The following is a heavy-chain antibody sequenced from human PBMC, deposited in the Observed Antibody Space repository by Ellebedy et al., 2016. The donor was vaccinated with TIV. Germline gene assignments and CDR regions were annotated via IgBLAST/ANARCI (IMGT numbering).Heavy chain of an antibody. CDR3: ANAVIVATLDAFDI. Sequence: GESLKISCTASGFTFTPYAMNWVRQAPGKGLEWISYISGSSITLYYSDSVKGRFTISRDNSENTLYLQMNSLRAEDTAMYHCANAVIVATLDAFDIWGQGTMVIVSS. V-gene: IGHV3-48*01. D-gene: IGHD3-22*01. J-gene: IGHJ3*02. CDR1: GFTFTPYA. CDR2: ISGSSITL.